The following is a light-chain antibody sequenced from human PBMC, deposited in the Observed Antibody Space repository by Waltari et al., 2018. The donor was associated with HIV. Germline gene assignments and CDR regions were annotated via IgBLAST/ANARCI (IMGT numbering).Light chain of an antibody. CDR3: QQYGSSPGYT. V-gene: IGKV3-20*01. Sequence: ETVLTQSPGTLSLSPGERATLSCRASQSVSNSYLAWYQQKPGQAPRLLIYGASSRATGIPDRFSGSGSGTDFTLTISRLEPEDFAVYYCQQYGSSPGYTFGQGTKLEIK. J-gene: IGKJ2*01. CDR1: QSVSNSY. CDR2: GAS.